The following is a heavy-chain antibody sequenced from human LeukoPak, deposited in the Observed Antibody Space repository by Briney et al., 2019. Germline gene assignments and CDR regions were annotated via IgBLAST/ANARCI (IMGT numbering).Heavy chain of an antibody. CDR2: IYTSGST. CDR3: ARGRLRWSYFDY. Sequence: SETLSLTCTASGGSISSYYWSWIRQPAGKGLEWIGRIYTSGSTNYNPSLKSRVTISVDTSKNQFSLKLSSVTAADTAVYYCARGRLRWSYFDYWGQGTLVTVSS. CDR1: GGSISSYY. V-gene: IGHV4-4*07. D-gene: IGHD4-23*01. J-gene: IGHJ4*02.